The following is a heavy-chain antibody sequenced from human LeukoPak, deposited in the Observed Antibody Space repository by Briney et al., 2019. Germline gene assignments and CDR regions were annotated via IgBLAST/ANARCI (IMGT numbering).Heavy chain of an antibody. CDR3: TTSLTGGYYIDY. V-gene: IGHV3-15*01. Sequence: GGSLRLSCAASGFSFSSAWMTWVRQAPTKGLEWVGRIKSKTDGGTTDYAAPVKGRFTISRDDSRNTLYLQMSSLQTEDTAVYYCTTSLTGGYYIDYWGQGTLVTVSS. CDR2: IKSKTDGGTT. CDR1: GFSFSSAW. D-gene: IGHD2-8*02. J-gene: IGHJ4*02.